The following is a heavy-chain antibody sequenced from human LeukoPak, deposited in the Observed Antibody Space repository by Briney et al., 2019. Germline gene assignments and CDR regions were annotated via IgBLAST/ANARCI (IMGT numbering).Heavy chain of an antibody. Sequence: GGSLRLSCEFSGIIFSTYAMNWVRQAPGKGLEWISYISGSSSGSTSIIHYADSVKGRFTISRDNAKNSLFLQMDGLRAKDTALYYCARDCCASGSHDYWGQGTLVTVSS. CDR3: ARDCCASGSHDY. CDR2: ISGSSSGSTSII. J-gene: IGHJ4*02. CDR1: GIIFSTYA. D-gene: IGHD3-10*01. V-gene: IGHV3-48*04.